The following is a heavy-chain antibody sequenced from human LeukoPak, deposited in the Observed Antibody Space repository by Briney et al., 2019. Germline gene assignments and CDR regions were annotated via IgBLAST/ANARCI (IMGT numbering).Heavy chain of an antibody. J-gene: IGHJ4*02. V-gene: IGHV1-2*02. CDR1: GYTFTGYY. CDR3: ARDLRSDADYTDY. CDR2: INPNSGGT. Sequence: GASVKVSCKASGYTFTGYYMHWVRQAPGQGLEWMGWINPNSGGTNYAQKFQGRVTMTSDTSISTAYMELSRLRSDDTAVYYCARDLRSDADYTDYWGQGTLVTVSP. D-gene: IGHD3-3*01.